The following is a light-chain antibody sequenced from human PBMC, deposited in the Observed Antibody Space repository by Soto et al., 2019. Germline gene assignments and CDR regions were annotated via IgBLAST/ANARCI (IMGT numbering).Light chain of an antibody. CDR3: QRASRFPLT. J-gene: IGKJ4*01. Sequence: DIQMTQSPSSVSASVGDRVTITCRASQGVGSWLAWYQQKPGKATKLLIYTASTLQSGVPSRFRGSGSGTDFTLTISSLQPEDLATYYCQRASRFPLTFGGGTKVENK. CDR2: TAS. CDR1: QGVGSW. V-gene: IGKV1D-12*01.